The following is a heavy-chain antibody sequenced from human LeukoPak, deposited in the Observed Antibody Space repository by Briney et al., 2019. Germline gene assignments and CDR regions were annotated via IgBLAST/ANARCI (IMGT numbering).Heavy chain of an antibody. V-gene: IGHV3-23*01. D-gene: IGHD2-2*01. J-gene: IGHJ4*02. CDR3: AKDRVSGVVPAAM. CDR1: GFTFSSYA. Sequence: GGSLRLSCAASGFTFSSYAMSWVRQAPGKGLECVSAISGSGGSTYYADSVKGRFTISRDNSKNTLYLQMNSLRAEDTAVYYCAKDRVSGVVPAAMWGQGTLVTVSS. CDR2: ISGSGGST.